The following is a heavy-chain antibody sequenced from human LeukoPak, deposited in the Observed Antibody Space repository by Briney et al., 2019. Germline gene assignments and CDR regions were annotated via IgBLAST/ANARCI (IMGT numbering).Heavy chain of an antibody. CDR1: GFTFNDYY. CDR3: ATDGAGFDT. V-gene: IGHV3-11*01. CDR2: INIGGTNT. J-gene: IGHJ5*02. Sequence: GGSLRLSCAASGFTFNDYYMSWIRQAPGKGLEWLSYINIGGTNTHYADSVKGRFTISRDNAKKPLYLEMNNLRAEGTAVYYCATDGAGFDTWGQGVLVTVSS.